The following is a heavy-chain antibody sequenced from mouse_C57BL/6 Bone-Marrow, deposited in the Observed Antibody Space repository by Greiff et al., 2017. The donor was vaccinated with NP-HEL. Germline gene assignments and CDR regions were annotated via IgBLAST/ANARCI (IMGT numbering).Heavy chain of an antibody. Sequence: EVQLQQSGPELVKPGASVKMSCKASGYTFTDYNMHWVKQSHGKSLEWIGYINPNNGGTSYNQKFKGKATLTVNKSSSTAYMELRSLTSEDSAVYYCAREMNYYGLAWFAYWGQGTLVTVSA. J-gene: IGHJ3*01. CDR3: AREMNYYGLAWFAY. CDR1: GYTFTDYN. D-gene: IGHD1-1*01. CDR2: INPNNGGT. V-gene: IGHV1-22*01.